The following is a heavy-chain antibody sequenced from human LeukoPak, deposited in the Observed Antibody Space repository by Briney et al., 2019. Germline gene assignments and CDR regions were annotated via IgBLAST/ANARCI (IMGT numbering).Heavy chain of an antibody. J-gene: IGHJ6*03. Sequence: SETLSLTCAVYGGSFSGYYWSWIRQLPGKGLEWIGEINHSGSTNYNPSLKSRVTISVDTSKNQFSQKLSSVTAADTAVFYCARVDVGVGYNLGYYYMDVWGKGTTVTVSS. CDR1: GGSFSGYY. D-gene: IGHD5-24*01. CDR3: ARVDVGVGYNLGYYYMDV. CDR2: INHSGST. V-gene: IGHV4-34*01.